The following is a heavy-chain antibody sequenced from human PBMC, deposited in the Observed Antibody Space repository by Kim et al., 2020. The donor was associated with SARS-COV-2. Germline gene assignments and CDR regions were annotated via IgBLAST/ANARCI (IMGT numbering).Heavy chain of an antibody. CDR3: ARKPNSSAYWFDP. CDR2: INHSGST. CDR1: GGSFSGYY. J-gene: IGHJ5*02. Sequence: SETLSLTCAVYGGSFSGYYWSWIRQPPGKGLEWIGEINHSGSTNYNPSLKSRVTISVDTSKNQFSLKLSSVTAADTAVYYCARKPNSSAYWFDPWGQGTLVTVSS. D-gene: IGHD6-19*01. V-gene: IGHV4-34*01.